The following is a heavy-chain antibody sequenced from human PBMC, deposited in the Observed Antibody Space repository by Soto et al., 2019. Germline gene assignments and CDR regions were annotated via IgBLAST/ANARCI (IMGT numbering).Heavy chain of an antibody. Sequence: QLQLQESGPGLVKPSETLSLTCTVSGGSISSSNYYWGWIRQPPGKGLDWVASIFHTSGSTYYNPSLQSRVTISVDTSKNQFSLKLTSVTAADTAVYFCARLWQDVVSGPAAMARDMDVWGKGTSVTVSS. D-gene: IGHD2-2*01. CDR3: ARLWQDVVSGPAAMARDMDV. CDR1: GGSISSSNYY. V-gene: IGHV4-39*01. CDR2: IFHTSGST. J-gene: IGHJ6*03.